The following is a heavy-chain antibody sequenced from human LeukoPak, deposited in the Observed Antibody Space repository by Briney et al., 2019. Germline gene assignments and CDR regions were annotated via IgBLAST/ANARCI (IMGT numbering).Heavy chain of an antibody. V-gene: IGHV3-7*01. J-gene: IGHJ6*02. CDR2: IKPDGSEK. Sequence: GGSLRLSCAASGFTFSSYAMSWVRQAPGKGLEWMGNIKPDGSEKYYVDSLKGRFAISRDNAKNSLYLQMSSLRVEDTALYYCATTSYFYGMVVWGQGTTVTVSS. D-gene: IGHD5-12*01. CDR1: GFTFSSYA. CDR3: ATTSYFYGMVV.